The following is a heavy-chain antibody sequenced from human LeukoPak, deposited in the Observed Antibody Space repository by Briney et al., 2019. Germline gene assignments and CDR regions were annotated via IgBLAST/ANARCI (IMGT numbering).Heavy chain of an antibody. CDR2: IYYSGNT. CDR1: GGSISSSSFY. J-gene: IGHJ4*02. CDR3: ARLNQGNRFDY. V-gene: IGHV4-39*01. Sequence: SSETLSLTCTVSGGSISSSSFYWGWIRQPPGKGLEWSVSIYYSGNTYYNPSLKSRVTISVDTSKNQFSLKLSSVTAADTAVYYCARLNQGNRFDYWGQGTLVTVSS. D-gene: IGHD1-14*01.